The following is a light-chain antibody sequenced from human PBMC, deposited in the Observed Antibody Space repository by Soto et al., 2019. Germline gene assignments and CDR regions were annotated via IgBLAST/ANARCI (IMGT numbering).Light chain of an antibody. CDR3: NQTFTPPLT. Sequence: DIQMAQSPSSLSASVGDRVAITCRASRNIDTYLSWYQQKAGKAPKLLIFATSTLQSGVPSRFSGSGSGTDFTLTISSLQPEDFGTYYCNQTFTPPLTVGGGNKVDIK. V-gene: IGKV1-39*01. CDR1: RNIDTY. J-gene: IGKJ4*01. CDR2: ATS.